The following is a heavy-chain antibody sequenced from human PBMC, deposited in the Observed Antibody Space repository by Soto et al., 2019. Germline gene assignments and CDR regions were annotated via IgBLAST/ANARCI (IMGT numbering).Heavy chain of an antibody. CDR2: ISYDGSNK. CDR1: GFTFSSYA. D-gene: IGHD2-8*02. Sequence: GGSLRLSCAASGFTFSSYAMHWVRQAPGKGLEWVAVISYDGSNKYYADSVKGRFTISRDNSKNTLYLQMNSLRAEDTAVYYCAKTRGAGAKYYYGMDVWGQGTTVTVSS. J-gene: IGHJ6*02. CDR3: AKTRGAGAKYYYGMDV. V-gene: IGHV3-30-3*01.